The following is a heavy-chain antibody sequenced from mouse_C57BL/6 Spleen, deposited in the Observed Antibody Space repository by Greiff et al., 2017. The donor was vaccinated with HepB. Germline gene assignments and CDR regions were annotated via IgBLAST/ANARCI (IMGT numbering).Heavy chain of an antibody. CDR3: ARRGSVFAY. D-gene: IGHD1-1*01. V-gene: IGHV1-26*01. CDR2: INPNNGGT. J-gene: IGHJ3*01. CDR1: GYTFTDYY. Sequence: VQLKQSGPELVKPGASVKISCKASGYTFTDYYMNWVKQSHGKSLEWIGDINPNNGGTSYNQKFKGKATLTVDKSSSTAYMELRSLTSEDSAVYYCARRGSVFAYWGQGTLVTVSA.